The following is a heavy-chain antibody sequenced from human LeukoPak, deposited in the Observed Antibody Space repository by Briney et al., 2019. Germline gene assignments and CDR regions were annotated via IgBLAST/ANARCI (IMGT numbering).Heavy chain of an antibody. V-gene: IGHV3-30*03. CDR3: AVAGDAFDI. D-gene: IGHD6-13*01. CDR1: GFTFSSYG. CDR2: ISYDGSNK. Sequence: GGSLRLSCAASGFTFSSYGMHWVRQAPGKGLEWVAVISYDGSNKYYADSVKGRFTISRDNSKNTLYLQMNSLRAEDTAVYYCAVAGDAFDIWGRGTMVTVSS. J-gene: IGHJ3*02.